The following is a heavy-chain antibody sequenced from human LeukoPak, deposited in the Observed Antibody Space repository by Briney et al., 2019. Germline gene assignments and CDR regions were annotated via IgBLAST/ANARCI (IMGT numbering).Heavy chain of an antibody. D-gene: IGHD5-18*01. J-gene: IGHJ4*02. Sequence: ASVKVSCKTSGSPFTSYGISWVRQAPGQGLEWMGWISAYNGNTNYAQKLQGRVTMTTDTSTSTAYMEVRSLRSDDTAIYYCARVYRDTYGQNWGQGTLVTVSS. CDR3: ARVYRDTYGQN. CDR1: GSPFTSYG. V-gene: IGHV1-18*04. CDR2: ISAYNGNT.